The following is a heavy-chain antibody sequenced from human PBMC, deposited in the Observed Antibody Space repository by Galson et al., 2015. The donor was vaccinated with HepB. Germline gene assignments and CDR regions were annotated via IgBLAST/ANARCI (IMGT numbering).Heavy chain of an antibody. CDR1: GGTFSSYA. CDR3: ARVNDYGGNSYLVFDY. CDR2: IIPIFGTA. V-gene: IGHV1-69*13. Sequence: SVKVSCKASGGTFSSYAISWVRQTPGQGLEWMGGIIPIFGTANYAQKFQGRVTITADESTSTAYMELSSLRSEDTAVYYCARVNDYGGNSYLVFDYWGQGTLVTVSS. J-gene: IGHJ4*02. D-gene: IGHD4-23*01.